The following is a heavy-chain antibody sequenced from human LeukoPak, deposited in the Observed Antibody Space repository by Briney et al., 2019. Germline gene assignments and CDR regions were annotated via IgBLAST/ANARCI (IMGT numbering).Heavy chain of an antibody. CDR2: IWYDGSNK. D-gene: IGHD4-23*01. CDR3: GKDPNGNFIGAFDF. CDR1: GFTFSSYG. V-gene: IGHV3-33*06. Sequence: GRSLRLSCAASGFTFSSYGMHWVRQAPGKGLEWVAVIWYDGSNKYYADSVKGRFTISRDNSKGTLYLQMDSLRVEDTAVYYCGKDPNGNFIGAFDFWGQGTMVTGSS. J-gene: IGHJ3*01.